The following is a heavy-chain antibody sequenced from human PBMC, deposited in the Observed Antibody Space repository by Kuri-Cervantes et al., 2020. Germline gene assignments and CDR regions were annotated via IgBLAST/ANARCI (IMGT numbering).Heavy chain of an antibody. CDR1: GFTFSSYG. CDR3: ARRHRGYDFWSGSNWFDP. V-gene: IGHV3-33*01. CDR2: IWYDGSNK. D-gene: IGHD3-3*01. Sequence: GGSLRLSCAASGFTFSSYGMHWVRQAPGKGLEWVAVIWYDGSNKYYADSVKGRFTISRDNSKNTLYLQMNSLRAEDTAVYYCARRHRGYDFWSGSNWFDPWGQGTLVTVSS. J-gene: IGHJ5*02.